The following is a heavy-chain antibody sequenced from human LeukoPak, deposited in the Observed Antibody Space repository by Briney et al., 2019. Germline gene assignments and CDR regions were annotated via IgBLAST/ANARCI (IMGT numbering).Heavy chain of an antibody. Sequence: ASVKVSCKASGYTFISYSMHWVRQAPGQGLEWMGIINPGVGNTIYAQNFQGRLTMTRDTSTSTVYMELSSLRSEDTAVYYCATQYCSGGSCYLGYWGQGTLLIVSS. D-gene: IGHD2-15*01. CDR1: GYTFISYS. CDR3: ATQYCSGGSCYLGY. J-gene: IGHJ4*02. V-gene: IGHV1-46*01. CDR2: INPGVGNT.